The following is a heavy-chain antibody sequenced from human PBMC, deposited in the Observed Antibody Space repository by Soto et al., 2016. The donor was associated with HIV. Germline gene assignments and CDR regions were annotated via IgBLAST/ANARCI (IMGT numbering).Heavy chain of an antibody. V-gene: IGHV1-46*01. D-gene: IGHD3-10*01. CDR2: INPSGGST. CDR1: GYTFTSYY. J-gene: IGHJ4*02. CDR3: AREPSGNGYNPDFDY. Sequence: QVQLVQSGAEVEKPGASVKVSCKASGYTFTSYYMHWVRQAPGQGLEWMGIINPSGGSTSYAQKFQGRVTMTRDTSTSTVYMELSSLRSEDTAVYYCAREPSGNGYNPDFDYWGQGTLVTVSS.